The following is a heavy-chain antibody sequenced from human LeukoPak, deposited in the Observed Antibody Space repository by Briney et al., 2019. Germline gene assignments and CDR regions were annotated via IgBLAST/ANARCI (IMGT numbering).Heavy chain of an antibody. CDR1: GFTFSNYA. CDR2: ISRSGGST. V-gene: IGHV3-23*01. J-gene: IGHJ4*02. D-gene: IGHD2-21*01. Sequence: GGSLRLSCAAPGFTFSNYAMTWVRQAPGKGLEWVSTISRSGGSTYYADSVKGRFTISRDNSKNTLDLQMNSLRADDTAVYYCAKVGGAVDYWGQGTRVTVSS. CDR3: AKVGGAVDY.